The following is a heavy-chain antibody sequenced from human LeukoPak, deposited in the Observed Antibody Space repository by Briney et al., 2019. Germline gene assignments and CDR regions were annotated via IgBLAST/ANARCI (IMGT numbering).Heavy chain of an antibody. Sequence: GGSLRLSCAASGFTFSSHWMHWVRQVPGKGPVWVSRIKSDGTRTTHADSVKGRFTISRDNAKNTLYLQMTSLRVEDTAVYYCVRDRVARPTSLDFWGRGTLVTVSS. CDR2: IKSDGTRT. J-gene: IGHJ4*02. D-gene: IGHD2/OR15-2a*01. CDR1: GFTFSSHW. V-gene: IGHV3-74*01. CDR3: VRDRVARPTSLDF.